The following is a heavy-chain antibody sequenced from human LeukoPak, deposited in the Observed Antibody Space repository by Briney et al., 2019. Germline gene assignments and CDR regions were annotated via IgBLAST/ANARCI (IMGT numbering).Heavy chain of an antibody. CDR2: ISGSGYYT. CDR1: GSGFTFGNFG. V-gene: IGHV3-23*01. J-gene: IGHJ6*03. Sequence: GGSLRLSCEASGSGFTFGNFGMSWVRQAPGKGREWLSGISGSGYYTYYADSVKGRFTISRDNSKNTVYIQMNSLRAEDTAVYYCAKDGSWGDYYFYFYMDVWGKGTTVTVSS. D-gene: IGHD3-16*01. CDR3: AKDGSWGDYYFYFYMDV.